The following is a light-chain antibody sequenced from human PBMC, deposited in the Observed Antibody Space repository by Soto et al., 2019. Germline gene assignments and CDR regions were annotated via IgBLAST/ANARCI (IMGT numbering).Light chain of an antibody. CDR3: QQLNSYPRT. Sequence: SLSPSTLSASVGDRVTIACRASQGISSYLAWYQQKPGKAPKLLIYAASTLQSGVPSRFSGSGSGTEFTLTISSLQPEDFATYYCQQLNSYPRTFGQGTKVDIK. V-gene: IGKV1-9*01. CDR1: QGISSY. CDR2: AAS. J-gene: IGKJ1*01.